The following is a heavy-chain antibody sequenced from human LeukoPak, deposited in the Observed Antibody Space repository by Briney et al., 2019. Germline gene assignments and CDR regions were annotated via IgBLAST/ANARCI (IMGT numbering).Heavy chain of an antibody. D-gene: IGHD4-17*01. CDR3: ARGATHYGCYEGSDY. Sequence: PSETQCLTCAVSVGSLSSSNWWSWVGQPPGKGLEWIGELYHSGGTNYNPSLKSRVTISVDKSNNQFPLKLSSVNAADTAEYCCARGATHYGCYEGSDYWGQGTLVTVSS. CDR2: LYHSGGT. CDR1: VGSLSSSNW. V-gene: IGHV4-4*01. J-gene: IGHJ4*02.